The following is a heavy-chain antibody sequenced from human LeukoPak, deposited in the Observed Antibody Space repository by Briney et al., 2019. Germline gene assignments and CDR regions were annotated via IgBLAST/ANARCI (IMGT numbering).Heavy chain of an antibody. CDR2: FDPEDGET. Sequence: ASVKVSCKVSGYTLTESSMHWVRQAPGKGLEWMGGFDPEDGETIYAQKFQGRVTMTEDTSTDTAYMELSSLRSEDTAVYYCATVPYDSSGYYSLYFDYWGQGTLVTVSS. J-gene: IGHJ4*02. D-gene: IGHD3-22*01. CDR3: ATVPYDSSGYYSLYFDY. CDR1: GYTLTESS. V-gene: IGHV1-24*01.